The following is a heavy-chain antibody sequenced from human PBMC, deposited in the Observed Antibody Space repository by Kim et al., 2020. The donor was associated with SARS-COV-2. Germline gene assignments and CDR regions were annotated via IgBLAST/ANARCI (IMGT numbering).Heavy chain of an antibody. D-gene: IGHD3-10*01. Sequence: GGSLRLSCAASGFTFSSYAMSWVRQAPGKGLEWVSAISGSGGSTYYADSVKGRFTISRDNSKNTLYLQMNSLRAEDTAVYYCAVHGGFGEMFDPWGQGTLVTVSS. V-gene: IGHV3-23*01. CDR1: GFTFSSYA. CDR3: AVHGGFGEMFDP. CDR2: ISGSGGST. J-gene: IGHJ5*02.